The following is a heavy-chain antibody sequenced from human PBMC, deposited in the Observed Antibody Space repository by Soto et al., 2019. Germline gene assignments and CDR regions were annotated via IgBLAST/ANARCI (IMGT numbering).Heavy chain of an antibody. CDR3: AKRGYCSGGSCSAIRGWFDP. J-gene: IGHJ5*02. CDR2: ISGSGGST. D-gene: IGHD2-15*01. CDR1: GFTFSSYA. V-gene: IGHV3-23*01. Sequence: GSLRLSCAASGFTFSSYAMSWVRQAPGKGLEWVSAISGSGGSTYYADSVKGRFTISRDNSKNTLYLQMNSLRAEDTAVYYCAKRGYCSGGSCSAIRGWFDPWGQGTLVTVSS.